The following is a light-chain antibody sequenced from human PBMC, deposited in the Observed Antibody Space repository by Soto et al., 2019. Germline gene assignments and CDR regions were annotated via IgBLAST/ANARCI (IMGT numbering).Light chain of an antibody. CDR3: QQYNNWPRVT. Sequence: EIVMTQSPATLSVSPGERATLSFRASQSVSSHLAWYEQKPGQAPTPLIDVASTSATVIPARYSGRGSGTEFTLTISSLQSEDFPVYYYQQYNNWPRVTCGKGTRLEIK. V-gene: IGKV3-15*01. CDR1: QSVSSH. CDR2: VAS. J-gene: IGKJ5*01.